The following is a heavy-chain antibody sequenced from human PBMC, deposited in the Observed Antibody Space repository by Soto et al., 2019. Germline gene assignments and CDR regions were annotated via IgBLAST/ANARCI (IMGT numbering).Heavy chain of an antibody. D-gene: IGHD2-15*01. CDR2: IIPILGIA. Sequence: QVQLVQSGAEVKKPGSSVKVSCKASGGTISSYTISWVRQAPGQGLEWMGRIIPILGIANYAQKFQGRVTITADKSTSTAYMELSSLRSEDTAVYYCARGSCSGGSCYYYYMDVWGKGTTVTVSS. J-gene: IGHJ6*03. CDR3: ARGSCSGGSCYYYYMDV. V-gene: IGHV1-69*02. CDR1: GGTISSYT.